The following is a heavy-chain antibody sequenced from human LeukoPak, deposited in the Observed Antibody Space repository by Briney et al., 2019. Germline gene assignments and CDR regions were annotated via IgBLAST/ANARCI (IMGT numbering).Heavy chain of an antibody. Sequence: PGGSLRLSCAASGFTFSSYSMNWVRQAPGKGLVWVSRINSDGSSTSYADSVKGRFTISRDNAKNTLFLQMHSLRAEDAAVYYCARADDNYGSGTSTWGQGTLVTVSS. CDR2: INSDGSST. CDR3: ARADDNYGSGTST. CDR1: GFTFSSYS. J-gene: IGHJ5*02. V-gene: IGHV3-74*01. D-gene: IGHD3-10*01.